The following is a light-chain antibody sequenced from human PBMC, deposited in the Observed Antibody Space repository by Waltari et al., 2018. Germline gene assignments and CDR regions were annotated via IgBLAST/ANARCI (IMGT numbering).Light chain of an antibody. CDR1: RSVSRF. CDR2: DAS. Sequence: EILLTQSPATLSLSPCARAILSCRSSRSVSRFLAWYQQRPGQAPRLLIYDASNRASGIPARFSGSGFGTEFTLTISSLEPEDFAVYYCQQRSNWLTFGGGTKVEMK. CDR3: QQRSNWLT. V-gene: IGKV3-11*01. J-gene: IGKJ4*01.